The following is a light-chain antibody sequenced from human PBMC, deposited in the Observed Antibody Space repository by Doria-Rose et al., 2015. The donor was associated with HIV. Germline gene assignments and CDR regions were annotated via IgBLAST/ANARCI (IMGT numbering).Light chain of an antibody. CDR1: QRFSSTY. CDR3: HQYGTSWT. CDR2: DGS. V-gene: IGKV3-20*01. Sequence: TQSPGTLSLSPGERATLSCRASQRFSSTYLAWYQQNPGQAPSLLIYDGSARATVIPDSFSASGSGTVFTVTINRLEPEDFALYYCHQYGTSWTFGQGTKVEI. J-gene: IGKJ1*01.